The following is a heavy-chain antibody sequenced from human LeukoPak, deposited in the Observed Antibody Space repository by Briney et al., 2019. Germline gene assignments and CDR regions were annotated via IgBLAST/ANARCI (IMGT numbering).Heavy chain of an antibody. Sequence: SVKVSCKASGGTFTTYAFSWVRQAPGQGLEWMGRIIPILDIAHYAQKSQGRVTITADKSTSTVYMELSSLRSEDTAVYYCANSQKAAESPFDYWGQGTLVTVSS. CDR1: GGTFTTYA. CDR2: IIPILDIA. CDR3: ANSQKAAESPFDY. V-gene: IGHV1-69*04. D-gene: IGHD5-18*01. J-gene: IGHJ4*02.